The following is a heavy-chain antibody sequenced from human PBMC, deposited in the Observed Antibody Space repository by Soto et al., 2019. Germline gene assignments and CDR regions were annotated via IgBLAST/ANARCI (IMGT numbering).Heavy chain of an antibody. D-gene: IGHD3-16*01. J-gene: IGHJ4*02. V-gene: IGHV5-51*01. CDR2: IYPGDSDT. CDR3: ARQGYTYAYDY. CDR1: RNSFTTYS. Sequence: GESLKFSCRGSRNSFTTYSIAWGRQMPGKGLEWMGIIYPGDSDTRYSPFFQGQVTISADKSISTAYLQWSSLRASDTAMYYCARQGYTYAYDYWGQGTQVTVSS.